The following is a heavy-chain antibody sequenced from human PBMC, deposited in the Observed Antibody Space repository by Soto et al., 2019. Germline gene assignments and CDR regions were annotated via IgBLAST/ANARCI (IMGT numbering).Heavy chain of an antibody. J-gene: IGHJ4*02. CDR3: ARGSQWLDY. CDR1: GGSFSGYY. D-gene: IGHD6-19*01. Sequence: SATLSLTCAVHGGSFSGYYWSWIRQPPGKGLEWIGEINHSGSIHYNPSLKSRDTISADTSKNKFSLKLSSVTAADTAVYYCARGSQWLDYWGQGELVT. V-gene: IGHV4-34*01. CDR2: INHSGSI.